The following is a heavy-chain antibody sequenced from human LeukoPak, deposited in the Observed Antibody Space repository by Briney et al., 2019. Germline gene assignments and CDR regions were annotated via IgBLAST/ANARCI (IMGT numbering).Heavy chain of an antibody. CDR2: SYFTGNP. V-gene: IGHV4-59*08. D-gene: IGHD4-23*01. J-gene: IGHJ4*02. CDR1: GFSISGSV. CDR3: AGLRSTVAWASFDY. Sequence: GSLRLSCTASGFSISGSVMTWVRQPPGKGLEWIGHSYFTGNPNYNPSLKSRVTISVDPPKNQFSLKLTSVTAADTAVYYCAGLRSTVAWASFDYWGQGILVTVSS.